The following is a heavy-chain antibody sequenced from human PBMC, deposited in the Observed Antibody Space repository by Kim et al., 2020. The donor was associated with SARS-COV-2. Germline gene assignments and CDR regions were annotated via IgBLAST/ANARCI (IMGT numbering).Heavy chain of an antibody. Sequence: GSPNYNPSPKSRVTISVDTSKNQFSLKLSSVTAADTAVYYCARGRLEHDYWGQGTLVTVSS. V-gene: IGHV4-34*01. J-gene: IGHJ4*02. CDR3: ARGRLEHDY. CDR2: GSP. D-gene: IGHD1-1*01.